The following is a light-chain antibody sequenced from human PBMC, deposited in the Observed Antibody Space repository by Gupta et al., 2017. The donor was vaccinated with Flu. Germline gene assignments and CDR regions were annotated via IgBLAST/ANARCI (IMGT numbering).Light chain of an antibody. CDR3: ATDTGDTPYV. Sequence: SALTQPASVSGAPGQSITISCTGTATDIGKYNYVSWYQHRPGRAPRLLIFEVNTRPAGIASRFSGSKSGDAASLTISGLKAEDEGDYFCATDTGDTPYVFGTGTKLTV. J-gene: IGLJ1*01. CDR2: EVN. V-gene: IGLV2-14*01. CDR1: ATDIGKYNY.